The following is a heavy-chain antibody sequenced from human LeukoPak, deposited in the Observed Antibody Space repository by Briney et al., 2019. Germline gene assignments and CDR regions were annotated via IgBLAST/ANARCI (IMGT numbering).Heavy chain of an antibody. J-gene: IGHJ4*02. D-gene: IGHD6-6*01. CDR1: GFTVSSNY. Sequence: PGGSLRLSCAASGFTVSSNYMTWVRQAPGKGLEWISLIYSGGSTYYADSVKGRFTISRDNSKNTLYPQMNSLRAEDTAVYYCAAYSSCDYWGQGTLVTVSS. CDR2: IYSGGST. V-gene: IGHV3-53*01. CDR3: AAYSSCDY.